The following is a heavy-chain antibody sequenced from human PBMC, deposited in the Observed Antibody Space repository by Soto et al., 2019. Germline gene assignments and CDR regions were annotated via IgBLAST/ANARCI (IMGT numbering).Heavy chain of an antibody. Sequence: GGSLRLSCAASGFTFSSYAMHWVRQAPGKGLEWVAVISYDGSNKYYADSVKGRFTISRDNSKNTLYLQMNSLRAEDTAVYYCARDFIVGGRYSYGPADYWGQGTLVTVSS. J-gene: IGHJ4*02. CDR3: ARDFIVGGRYSYGPADY. V-gene: IGHV3-30-3*01. CDR2: ISYDGSNK. D-gene: IGHD5-18*01. CDR1: GFTFSSYA.